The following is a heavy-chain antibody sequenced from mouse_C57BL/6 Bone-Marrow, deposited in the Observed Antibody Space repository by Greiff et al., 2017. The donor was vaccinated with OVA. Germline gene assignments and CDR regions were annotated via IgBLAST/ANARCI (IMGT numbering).Heavy chain of an antibody. J-gene: IGHJ4*01. CDR3: ARSSGRYAMDY. CDR1: GYTFTSYW. CDR2: IDPSDSET. Sequence: QVQLKQPGAELVRPGSSVKLSCKASGYTFTSYWMHWVKQRPIQGLEWIGNIDPSDSETHYNQKFKDKATLTVDKSSSTAYMQLSSLTSEDSAVYYCARSSGRYAMDYWGQGTSVTVSS. V-gene: IGHV1-52*01.